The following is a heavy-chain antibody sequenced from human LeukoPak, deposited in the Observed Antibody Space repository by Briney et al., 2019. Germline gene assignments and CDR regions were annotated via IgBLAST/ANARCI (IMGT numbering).Heavy chain of an antibody. J-gene: IGHJ4*02. CDR2: IYHTGST. Sequence: SETLSLTCSVSSYSINSNYYWGWIRQSPGKGLEWIGSIYHTGSTYYNPSLKSRVTISLDASNKQFSLRLSSVTAADTAVYYCARGSHPVTGTLGGYFDPWGQGTLVTVSP. D-gene: IGHD6-19*01. CDR3: ARGSHPVTGTLGGYFDP. CDR1: SYSINSNYY. V-gene: IGHV4-38-2*02.